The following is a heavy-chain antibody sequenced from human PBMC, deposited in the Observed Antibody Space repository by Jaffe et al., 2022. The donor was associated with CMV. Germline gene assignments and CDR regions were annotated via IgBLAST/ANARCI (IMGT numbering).Heavy chain of an antibody. Sequence: EVQLVQSGAEVKKPGESLKISCTGSGYSFTSYWIGWVRQMPGKGLEWMGIIYPDDSDTRYSPSFQGQVTISVDKSTNTAYLQWSTLKVSDTAMYYCTRQDLGGSGGMDVWGKGTTVTVSS. D-gene: IGHD3-16*01. J-gene: IGHJ6*03. CDR3: TRQDLGGSGGMDV. V-gene: IGHV5-51*01. CDR2: IYPDDSDT. CDR1: GYSFTSYW.